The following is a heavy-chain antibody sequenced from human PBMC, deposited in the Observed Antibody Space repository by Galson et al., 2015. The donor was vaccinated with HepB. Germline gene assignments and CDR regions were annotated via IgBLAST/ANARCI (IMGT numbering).Heavy chain of an antibody. D-gene: IGHD3-3*01. CDR2: MNPNSGNT. CDR3: ARDRVRSYYDFWPGWGY. Sequence: SVKVSCKASGYTFTSYDINWVRQATGQGLEWMGWMNPNSGNTGYAQKFQGRVTMTTDTSTSTAYMELRSLRSDDTAVYYCARDRVRSYYDFWPGWGYWGQGTLVTVSS. J-gene: IGHJ4*02. CDR1: GYTFTSYD. V-gene: IGHV1-8*01.